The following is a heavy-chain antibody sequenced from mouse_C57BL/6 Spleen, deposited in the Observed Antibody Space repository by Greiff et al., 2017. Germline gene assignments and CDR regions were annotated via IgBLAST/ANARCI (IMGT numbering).Heavy chain of an antibody. CDR1: GYTFTSYW. CDR2: IDPSDSYT. Sequence: QVQLQQPGAELVMPGASVKLSCKASGYTFTSYWMHWVKQRPGQGLEWIGEIDPSDSYTNYNQKFKGKSTLTVDKSSSTAYMQLSSLTSEDSAVYYCARKVGGYLVYFDYWGQGTTLTVSS. J-gene: IGHJ2*01. CDR3: ARKVGGYLVYFDY. D-gene: IGHD1-3*01. V-gene: IGHV1-69*01.